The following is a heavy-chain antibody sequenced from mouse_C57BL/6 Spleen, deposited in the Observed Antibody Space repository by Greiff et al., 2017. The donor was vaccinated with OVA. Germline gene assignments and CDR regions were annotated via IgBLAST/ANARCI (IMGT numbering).Heavy chain of an antibody. CDR2: ISSGSSTI. Sequence: EVKVEESGGGLVKPGGSLKLSCAASGFTFSDYGMHWVRQAPEKGLEWVAYISSGSSTIYYADTVKGRFTISRDNAKNTLFLQMTSLRSEDTAMYYCARRDYYGSSVDYWGQGTTLTVSS. D-gene: IGHD1-1*01. CDR3: ARRDYYGSSVDY. CDR1: GFTFSDYG. V-gene: IGHV5-17*01. J-gene: IGHJ2*01.